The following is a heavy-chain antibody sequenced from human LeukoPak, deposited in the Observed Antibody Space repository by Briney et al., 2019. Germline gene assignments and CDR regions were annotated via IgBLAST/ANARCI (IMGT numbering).Heavy chain of an antibody. Sequence: GGSLRLSCTASGFTFSNHGMHWVRQAPGKGLEWVAFIRYDGITKYYADSVKGRFTISRDNSKNTLYLQMNSLRAEDTAVYYCAKDVSRILTGARNYFDSWGQGTLVTVSS. CDR2: IRYDGITK. J-gene: IGHJ4*02. D-gene: IGHD3-9*01. CDR1: GFTFSNHG. V-gene: IGHV3-30*02. CDR3: AKDVSRILTGARNYFDS.